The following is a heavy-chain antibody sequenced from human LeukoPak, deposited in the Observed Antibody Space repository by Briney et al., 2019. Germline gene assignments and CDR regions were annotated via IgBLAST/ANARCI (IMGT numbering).Heavy chain of an antibody. D-gene: IGHD6-19*01. CDR2: IYHSGGT. CDR1: GYSISSGYY. Sequence: SETLSLTCAVSGYSISSGYYWGWIRQPPGKGLEWIGSIYHSGGTYYNPSLKSRVTISVDTSKNQFSLKLSSVTAADTAVYYCARHIAVAGSRWFDPWGQGTLVTVSS. CDR3: ARHIAVAGSRWFDP. J-gene: IGHJ5*02. V-gene: IGHV4-38-2*01.